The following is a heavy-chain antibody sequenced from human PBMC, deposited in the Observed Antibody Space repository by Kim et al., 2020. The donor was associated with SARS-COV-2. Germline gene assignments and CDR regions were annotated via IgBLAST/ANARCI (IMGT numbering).Heavy chain of an antibody. CDR2: ISRNSDYI. Sequence: GGSLRLSCAASEFTFSRYSMNWVRQAPGKGLEWVSTISRNSDYIYYADSAEGRFTISRDNAKNSLYLQMNSLRADDTAMYYCARDLSLGRPGGFDYWGQGTLVTVSS. D-gene: IGHD3-10*01. CDR1: EFTFSRYS. V-gene: IGHV3-21*01. J-gene: IGHJ4*02. CDR3: ARDLSLGRPGGFDY.